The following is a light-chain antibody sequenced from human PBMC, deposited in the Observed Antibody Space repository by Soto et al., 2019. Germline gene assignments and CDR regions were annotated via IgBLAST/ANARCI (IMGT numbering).Light chain of an antibody. CDR2: EVS. CDR3: SSYTGSITLL. J-gene: IGLJ2*01. Sequence: QFALTQPASVSGSPGQSITISCTGTSGDVGSYNYVSWYQQYSGKAPKLLIYEVSNRPSGVSNRFSGSKSGNTASLTISGLQGEDEADYYCSSYTGSITLLFGGGTPLTVL. V-gene: IGLV2-14*01. CDR1: SGDVGSYNY.